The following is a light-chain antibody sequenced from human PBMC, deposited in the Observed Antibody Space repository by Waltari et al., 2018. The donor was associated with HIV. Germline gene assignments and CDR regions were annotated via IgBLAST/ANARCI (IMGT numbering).Light chain of an antibody. J-gene: IGLJ3*02. V-gene: IGLV2-23*02. CDR3: YSYASRSTWV. CDR2: DVT. CDR1: SSAIGSDDL. Sequence: QSALTQPASVSGSPGQSITISCTGTSSAIGSDDLVSWYQQHPGKAPKLGIYDVTKRPSGGSNRFSGSKSDNTASPTISGLQAEDEADYYCYSYASRSTWVFGGGTKLTVL.